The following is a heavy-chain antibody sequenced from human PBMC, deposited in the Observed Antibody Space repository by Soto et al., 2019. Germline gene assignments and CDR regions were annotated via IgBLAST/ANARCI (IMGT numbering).Heavy chain of an antibody. CDR2: INPSGGST. D-gene: IGHD6-19*01. Sequence: ASVKVSCKASGYTFTSYGISWVRQAPGQGLEWMGIINPSGGSTSHAQKFQGRVTMTRDTSTSTVYMELSSLRSEDTAVYYCAREWGAVAGTSSWFDPWGQGTLVTAPQ. CDR3: AREWGAVAGTSSWFDP. V-gene: IGHV1-46*01. CDR1: GYTFTSYG. J-gene: IGHJ5*02.